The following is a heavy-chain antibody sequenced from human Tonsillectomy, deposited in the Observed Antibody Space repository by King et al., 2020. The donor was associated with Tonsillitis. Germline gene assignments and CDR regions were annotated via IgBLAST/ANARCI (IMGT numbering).Heavy chain of an antibody. V-gene: IGHV3-74*01. Sequence: VQLVESGGGLVQPGGSLRLSCAASGLTFSSYWMHWVRQAPGKGLVWVSRINSDGSSKSHVDSVKGRFTISRDNAKNTLYLQMNSLRAEDTAVYYCATAPWIFSPFDIWGQGTMVTVSS. CDR1: GLTFSSYW. J-gene: IGHJ3*02. CDR3: ATAPWIFSPFDI. CDR2: INSDGSSK. D-gene: IGHD2-2*03.